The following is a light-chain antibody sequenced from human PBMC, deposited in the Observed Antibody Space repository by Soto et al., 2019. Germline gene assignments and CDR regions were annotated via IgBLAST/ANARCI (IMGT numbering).Light chain of an antibody. J-gene: IGLJ1*01. V-gene: IGLV1-40*01. CDR2: GNS. Sequence: QSVLTQPPSVSGAPGQRVTISCTGITSNIGAGYDVNWYQQLPGTAPKLLIYGNSNRPSGVPDRFSGSKSGTSASLAITGLQAEDEGDYYCQSYDSSLSGLVFGTGTKLTVL. CDR1: TSNIGAGYD. CDR3: QSYDSSLSGLV.